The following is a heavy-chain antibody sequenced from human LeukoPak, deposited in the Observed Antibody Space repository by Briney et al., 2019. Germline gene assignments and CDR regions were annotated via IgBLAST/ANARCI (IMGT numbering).Heavy chain of an antibody. J-gene: IGHJ4*02. D-gene: IGHD3-9*01. CDR2: ISGSGGNT. V-gene: IGHV3-23*01. CDR3: ARSGRYFDWLLQN. CDR1: GFTFNRYA. Sequence: GGSLRLSCAASGFTFNRYAMSWVRQAPGKGLEWVSVISGSGGNTYYADSVKGRFTISRDNSKNTLYLQMISLRAEDTAVYYCARSGRYFDWLLQNWGQGTLVTVSS.